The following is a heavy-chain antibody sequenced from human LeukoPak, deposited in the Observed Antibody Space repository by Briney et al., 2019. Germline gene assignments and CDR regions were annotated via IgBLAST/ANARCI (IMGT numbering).Heavy chain of an antibody. J-gene: IGHJ4*02. V-gene: IGHV3-13*04. Sequence: PGGSLRLSCAPSGFTFSSYDIQSVRHATGKGLEWVSSIGTAGDTYYAGSVKGRFTLSRENAKKSSYLQMNNLGAGDTAVYYCARGALGFDYWGQGTLVTVSS. CDR3: ARGALGFDY. CDR2: IGTAGDT. CDR1: GFTFSSYD.